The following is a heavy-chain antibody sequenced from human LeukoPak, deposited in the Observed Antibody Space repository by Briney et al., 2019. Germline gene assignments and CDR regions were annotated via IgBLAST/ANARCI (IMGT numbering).Heavy chain of an antibody. CDR1: WDSVSSNSAA. CDR2: TYYRSKWYN. D-gene: IGHD3-22*01. V-gene: IGHV6-1*01. J-gene: IGHJ3*02. CDR3: ARDRSLSYYDSSGYYAFDI. Sequence: SQTLSLTCAISWDSVSSNSAAWNWIRQSPSRGLEWLGRTYYRSKWYNDYAVSVKSRITINPDTSKNQFSLQLNSVTPEDTAVYYCARDRSLSYYDSSGYYAFDIWGQGTMVTVSS.